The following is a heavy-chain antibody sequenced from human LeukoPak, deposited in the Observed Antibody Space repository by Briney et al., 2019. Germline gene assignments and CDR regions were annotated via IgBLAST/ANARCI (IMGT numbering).Heavy chain of an antibody. CDR2: IDAGNGDT. V-gene: IGHV1-3*01. CDR1: GYTFSDYA. Sequence: ASVKVSCKASGYTFSDYAVHWVRQAPGRRFEWMGWIDAGNGDTRYSQKSQGRVTITRDTSASTAYIELRRLRSEDTAMYYCARGSTSDWPLDHWGQETLVTISS. J-gene: IGHJ4*02. CDR3: ARGSTSDWPLDH. D-gene: IGHD2-2*01.